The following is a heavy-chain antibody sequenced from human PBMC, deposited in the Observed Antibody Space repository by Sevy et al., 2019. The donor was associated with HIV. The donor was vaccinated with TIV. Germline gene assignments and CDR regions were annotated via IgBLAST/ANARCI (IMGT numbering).Heavy chain of an antibody. CDR1: GFSFDSYG. V-gene: IGHV3-23*01. D-gene: IGHD3-22*01. Sequence: GGSLRLSCAVSGFSFDSYGMTWVRQAPGKGLEWVSGISGSGTRTYYADSVKGRFIISRDNSKNTLYLQMNSLRSEDTAIYYWGNRGGGHYDPDEIGYYFYYYNMDVWGKGTTVTVSS. J-gene: IGHJ6*03. CDR2: ISGSGTRT. CDR3: GNRGGGHYDPDEIGYYFYYYNMDV.